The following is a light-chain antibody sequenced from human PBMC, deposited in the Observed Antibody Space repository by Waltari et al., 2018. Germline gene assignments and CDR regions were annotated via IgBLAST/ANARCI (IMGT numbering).Light chain of an antibody. CDR2: AAS. CDR1: QTISTF. Sequence: DIQMTQSPTSLSASAVDRVTIPCRASQTISTFLNWYQQKPGKAPRVLIYAASSLLSGVPSRFSGSGSGTDFTLTISSLQPDDFATYYCQQSYSNRWSFGQGTKVEIK. CDR3: QQSYSNRWS. J-gene: IGKJ1*01. V-gene: IGKV1-39*01.